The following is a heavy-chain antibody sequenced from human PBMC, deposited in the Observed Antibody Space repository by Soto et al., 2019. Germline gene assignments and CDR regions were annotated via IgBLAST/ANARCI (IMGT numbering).Heavy chain of an antibody. CDR2: IVVDSNTA. CDR1: GSTFNNFA. Sequence: QVVLLQSGAEVKEPGSSVRVSCQVSGSTFNNFAFSWVRQAPGHGPEWMGGIVVDSNTAEYSQRFQDRVTITADTSTDTLYMELGSLTFEDTAVYYCARAVVVGALYYGMDVWGQGTTVTVSS. D-gene: IGHD2-21*01. CDR3: ARAVVVGALYYGMDV. V-gene: IGHV1-69*06. J-gene: IGHJ6*02.